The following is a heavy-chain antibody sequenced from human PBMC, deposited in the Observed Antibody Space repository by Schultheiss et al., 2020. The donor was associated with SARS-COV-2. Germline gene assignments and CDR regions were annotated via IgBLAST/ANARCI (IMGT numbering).Heavy chain of an antibody. CDR1: GFTFSSYA. CDR2: ISYDGSNK. CDR3: ARAPSNSWHNFDY. V-gene: IGHV3-30*01. J-gene: IGHJ4*01. Sequence: GGSLRLSCAASGFTFSSYAMHWVRQAPGKGLEWVAVISYDGSNKYYADSVKGRFTISRDNSKNTLYLQMNSLRGDDTAVYYCARAPSNSWHNFDYWGHGTLVTVSS. D-gene: IGHD6-13*01.